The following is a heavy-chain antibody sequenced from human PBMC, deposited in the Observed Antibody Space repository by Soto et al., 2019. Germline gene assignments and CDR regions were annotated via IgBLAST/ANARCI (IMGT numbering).Heavy chain of an antibody. CDR2: INPSGGST. V-gene: IGHV1-46*01. CDR3: ARDTGRVGTNYYYGMDV. J-gene: IGHJ6*02. Sequence: ASVKVSFKASGYTFTSYYMHWVRQAPGQGLEWMGIINPSGGSTSYAQKFQGRVTMTRDTSTSTVYMELSSLRSEDTAVYYCARDTGRVGTNYYYGMDVWGQGTTVTVSS. CDR1: GYTFTSYY. D-gene: IGHD1-26*01.